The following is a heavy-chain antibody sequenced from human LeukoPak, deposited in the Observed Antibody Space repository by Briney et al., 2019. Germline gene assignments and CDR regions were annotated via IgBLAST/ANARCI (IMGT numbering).Heavy chain of an antibody. D-gene: IGHD6-13*01. CDR3: TKGAAAGPKYFQH. Sequence: PGGSLRLSCAASGFTFSSYGMHWVRQAPGKGLEWVSTIDGSGVGTYYADSVKGRFTISRDSSKSTLYLHMNSLRAEDTAVYYCTKGAAAGPKYFQHWGQGTLVTVSS. V-gene: IGHV3-23*01. J-gene: IGHJ1*01. CDR1: GFTFSSYG. CDR2: IDGSGVGT.